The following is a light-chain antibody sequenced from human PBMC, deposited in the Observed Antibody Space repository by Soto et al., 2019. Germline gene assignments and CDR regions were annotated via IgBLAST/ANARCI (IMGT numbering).Light chain of an antibody. CDR1: QSVGST. CDR2: DAS. V-gene: IGKV3-15*01. CDR3: QQYNNWPRT. J-gene: IGKJ1*01. Sequence: EKVMTQSPATLAVSPGERATLSCRASQSVGSTLDWYQQKPGQPPRLLIYDASTRATGIPARFSGSGSGTDFTLTISSLPFEDFEVYYCQQYNNWPRTFGQGTKVDIK.